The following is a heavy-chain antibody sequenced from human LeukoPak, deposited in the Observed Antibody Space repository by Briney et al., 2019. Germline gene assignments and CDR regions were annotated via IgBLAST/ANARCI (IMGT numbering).Heavy chain of an antibody. CDR3: ASYGSGSYQETYFDY. CDR1: GGSFSGYY. Sequence: SETLSLTCAVYGGSFSGYYWSWLRQPPGKGLEWIGEVNHSGSTNYNPSLKSRVTISVDTSKNQFSLKLSSVTAADTAVYYCASYGSGSYQETYFDYWGQGTLVTVSS. V-gene: IGHV4-34*01. CDR2: VNHSGST. J-gene: IGHJ4*02. D-gene: IGHD3-10*01.